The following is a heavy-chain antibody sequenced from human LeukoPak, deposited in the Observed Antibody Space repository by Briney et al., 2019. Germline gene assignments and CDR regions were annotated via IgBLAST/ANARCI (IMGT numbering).Heavy chain of an antibody. D-gene: IGHD3-10*01. J-gene: IGHJ4*02. Sequence: GGSLRLPCAASGFTFSDYSMNWVRQAPGKGLEWVSSISSSSSYIYYADSVKGRFTISRDNAKNSLYLQMNSLRAEDTAVYYCAREGMIRGVIGSDYWGQGTLVTVSS. CDR2: ISSSSSYI. V-gene: IGHV3-21*01. CDR3: AREGMIRGVIGSDY. CDR1: GFTFSDYS.